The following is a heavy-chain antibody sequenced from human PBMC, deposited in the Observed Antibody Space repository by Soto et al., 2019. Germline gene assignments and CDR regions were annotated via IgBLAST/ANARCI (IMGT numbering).Heavy chain of an antibody. CDR2: ISGSGGST. D-gene: IGHD1-26*01. J-gene: IGHJ4*02. Sequence: GGSLSLSCAASGFPFSSYAMSWVRQAPGKGLEWVSAISGSGGSTYYADSVKGRFTISRDNSKNTLYLQMNCLRAEDTAVYYCAKESAFMGGASNFDYWGQGTLVTVSS. CDR1: GFPFSSYA. V-gene: IGHV3-23*01. CDR3: AKESAFMGGASNFDY.